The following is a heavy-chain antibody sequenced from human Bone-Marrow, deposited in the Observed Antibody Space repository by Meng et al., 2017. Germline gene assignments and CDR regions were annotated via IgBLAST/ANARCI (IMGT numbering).Heavy chain of an antibody. CDR1: GFTFSNYW. Sequence: GESLKISCAASGFTFSNYWMTWVRQAPGKGLEWVANIKKDGSEKYYVDSVKGRFTISRDNAKNSLYLQINSLRAEDTAVYYCARGGQMTTVTQLGYWGLGTLVTVSS. CDR2: IKKDGSEK. J-gene: IGHJ4*02. V-gene: IGHV3-7*01. D-gene: IGHD4-17*01. CDR3: ARGGQMTTVTQLGY.